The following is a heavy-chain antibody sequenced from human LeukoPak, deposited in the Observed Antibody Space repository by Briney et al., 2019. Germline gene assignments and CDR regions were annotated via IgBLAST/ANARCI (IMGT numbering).Heavy chain of an antibody. CDR1: GFTFSSYS. J-gene: IGHJ6*02. D-gene: IGHD3-3*01. CDR2: ISSSSSYI. V-gene: IGHV3-21*01. CDR3: ARNSSRVFGVVMDV. Sequence: GGSLRLPCAASGFTFSSYSMNWVRQAPGKGLEWVSSISSSSSYIYYADSVKGRFTISRDNAKNSLYLQMNSLRAEDTAVYYCARNSSRVFGVVMDVWGQGTTVTVSS.